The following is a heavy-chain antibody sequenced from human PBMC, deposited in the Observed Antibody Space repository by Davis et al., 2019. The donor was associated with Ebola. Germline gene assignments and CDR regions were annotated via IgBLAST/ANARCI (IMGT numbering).Heavy chain of an antibody. CDR2: ISGSGGST. J-gene: IGHJ5*02. Sequence: PGGSLRLSCAASGFTFSSYAMSWVRQPPGKGLEWVSAISGSGGSTYYADSVKGRFTISRDNSKNTLYLQTNSLRAEDTAVYYCAKDRVVPAVGWFDPWGQGTLVTVSS. CDR3: AKDRVVPAVGWFDP. CDR1: GFTFSSYA. V-gene: IGHV3-23*01. D-gene: IGHD2-2*01.